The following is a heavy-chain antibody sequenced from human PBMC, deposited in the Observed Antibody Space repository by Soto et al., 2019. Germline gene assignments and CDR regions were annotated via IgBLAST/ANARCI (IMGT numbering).Heavy chain of an antibody. Sequence: ASVKVSCKASGYTLTSYYMHWVRQAPGQGLEWMGIINPSGGSTSYAQKFQGRVTMTRDTSTSTVYMELSSLRSEDTAVYYCARGGLAYCGGDCSPGVWGQGTTVTVSS. CDR3: ARGGLAYCGGDCSPGV. CDR1: GYTLTSYY. J-gene: IGHJ6*02. CDR2: INPSGGST. V-gene: IGHV1-46*01. D-gene: IGHD2-21*02.